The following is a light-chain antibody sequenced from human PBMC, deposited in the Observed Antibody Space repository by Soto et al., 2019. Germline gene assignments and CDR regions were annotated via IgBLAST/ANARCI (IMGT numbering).Light chain of an antibody. J-gene: IGKJ5*01. CDR1: QRVSSSY. V-gene: IGKV3-20*01. CDR3: QQYGSSPPN. CDR2: GAS. Sequence: EIVLTQSPGTLSLSTGERATLSCRASQRVSSSYLAWYQQNPGQAPRLLIYGASSRATGIPDRFSGSGSGTDFTLTISRLEPEDFAVYYCQQYGSSPPNFGQGTRLEIK.